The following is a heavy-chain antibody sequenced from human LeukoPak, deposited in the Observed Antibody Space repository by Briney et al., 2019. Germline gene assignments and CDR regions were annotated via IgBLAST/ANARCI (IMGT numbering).Heavy chain of an antibody. V-gene: IGHV3-7*03. CDR2: IKQDGSEK. CDR1: GFTSSSYW. D-gene: IGHD5-24*01. J-gene: IGHJ6*04. CDR3: ARPRGYYYGMDV. Sequence: GGSLRLSCAASGFTSSSYWMTWVRQAPGKGLEWVANIKQDGSEKYYVDSVKGRFTISRDNAKNSPYLQMNSLRAEDTAVYYCARPRGYYYGMDVWGKGTTVTVSS.